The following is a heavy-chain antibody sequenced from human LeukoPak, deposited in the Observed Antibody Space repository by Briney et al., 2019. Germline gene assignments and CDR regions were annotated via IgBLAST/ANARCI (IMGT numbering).Heavy chain of an antibody. CDR1: GYTFTGYY. CDR3: ATRIGPGSYYQYDFDY. V-gene: IGHV1-8*02. CDR2: MNPNSGNT. J-gene: IGHJ4*02. D-gene: IGHD3-10*01. Sequence: ASVKVSCKASGYTFTGYYMHWVRQAPGQGLEWMGWMNPNSGNTGYAQKFQGRVTMTRNTSISTAYMELSSLRSEDTAVYYCATRIGPGSYYQYDFDYWGQGTLVTVSS.